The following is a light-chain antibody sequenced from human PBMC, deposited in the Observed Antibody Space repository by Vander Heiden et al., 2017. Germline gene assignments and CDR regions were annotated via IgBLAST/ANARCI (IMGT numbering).Light chain of an antibody. CDR3: QQDDSYPYP. CDR1: QGISSY. V-gene: IGKV1-8*01. J-gene: IGKJ2*01. Sequence: IRMTHSPSSFSASTGDRVTITCRASQGISSYLAWYQQKPGKAPKLLIYAASTLQSGVPSRFRGSGSGTDFPLTISCLQSEDFATYYCQQDDSYPYPFGQGTKLEIK. CDR2: AAS.